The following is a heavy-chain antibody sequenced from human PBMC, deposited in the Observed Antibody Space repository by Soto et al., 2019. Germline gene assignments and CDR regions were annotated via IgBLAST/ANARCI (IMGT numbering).Heavy chain of an antibody. CDR2: IISIFGTA. J-gene: IGHJ6*02. Sequence: QVQLVQSGAEVKKPGSSVKVSCKASGGTFSNYAISWVRQAPGQGLEWMGGIISIFGTANYAQKFQGRVTITADESTTTADMELSSLKSKDTAVYYCARGGKALGYYYGMDVWGQGTTVTVSS. CDR3: ARGGKALGYYYGMDV. V-gene: IGHV1-69*01. CDR1: GGTFSNYA. D-gene: IGHD3-16*01.